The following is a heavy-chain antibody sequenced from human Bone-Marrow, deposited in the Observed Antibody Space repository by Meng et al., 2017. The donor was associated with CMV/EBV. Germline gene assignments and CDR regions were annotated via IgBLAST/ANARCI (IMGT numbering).Heavy chain of an antibody. D-gene: IGHD2-2*01. Sequence: GGSLRLSCAASGFTFSSYSMNWVRQAPGKGLEWVSSISSSSSYIYYADSVKGRFTISRDNSKNTLHLQMNRLRADDTALYYCAREASTGCYDYWGQGTLVTVS. J-gene: IGHJ4*02. CDR3: AREASTGCYDY. CDR1: GFTFSSYS. CDR2: ISSSSSYI. V-gene: IGHV3-21*04.